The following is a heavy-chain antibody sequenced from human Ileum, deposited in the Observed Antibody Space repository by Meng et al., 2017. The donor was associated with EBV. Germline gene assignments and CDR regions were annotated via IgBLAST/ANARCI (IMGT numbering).Heavy chain of an antibody. CDR2: ISAYNGNT. Sequence: QLVESGAEVKKHGDSVKVSCKASGYTFSNYGISWLRQAPGQGLEWMGWISAYNGNTNYAQNLQGRVTMTTDTSTGTAYMEVRSLRSDDTAVYYCARAGNGGSYYFTYWGQGTLVTVSS. D-gene: IGHD1-26*01. CDR3: ARAGNGGSYYFTY. J-gene: IGHJ4*02. V-gene: IGHV1-18*01. CDR1: GYTFSNYG.